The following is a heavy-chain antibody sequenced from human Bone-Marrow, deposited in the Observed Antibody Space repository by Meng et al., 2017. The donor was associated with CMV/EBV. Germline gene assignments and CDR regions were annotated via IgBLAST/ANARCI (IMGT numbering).Heavy chain of an antibody. CDR3: ARKYYDSLTGYPQPRRGDAFDI. CDR1: GGIFSSCA. V-gene: IGHV1-69*10. Sequence: SVQDFCRASGGIFSSCAISGVRQAAGQGREWLGGIIPILGRANYAQKSQGRVTITADKSTSTVYMELSSLRSEDTAVYYCARKYYDSLTGYPQPRRGDAFDIWGQGTMVTVSS. D-gene: IGHD3-9*01. CDR2: IIPILGRA. J-gene: IGHJ3*02.